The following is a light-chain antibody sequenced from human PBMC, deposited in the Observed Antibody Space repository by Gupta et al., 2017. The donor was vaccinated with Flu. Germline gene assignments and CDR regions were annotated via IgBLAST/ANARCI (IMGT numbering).Light chain of an antibody. J-gene: IGLJ1*01. V-gene: IGLV3-1*01. CDR3: QAWDSNAFYV. CDR2: QDN. CDR1: KLGDKY. Sequence: SYELTQPPSVSVSPGQTASITCSGDKLGDKYACWYQQKPGQSPVLVIYQDNKRPSGIPERFSGSSSGNTATLTISGTQAMDEADYFCQAWDSNAFYVFGTGTQSPS.